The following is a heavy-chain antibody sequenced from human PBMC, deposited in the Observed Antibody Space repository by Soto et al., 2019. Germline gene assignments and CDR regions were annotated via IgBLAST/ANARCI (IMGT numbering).Heavy chain of an antibody. CDR3: ATVDPSRQQLELDY. J-gene: IGHJ4*02. D-gene: IGHD6-13*01. CDR2: FDPEDGET. V-gene: IGHV1-24*01. Sequence: ASVKVSCKVSGYTLTELSMHWVRQAPGKGLEWMGGFDPEDGETIYAQKFQGRVTMTEDTSTDTAYMELSSLRSEDTAVYYCATVDPSRQQLELDYWGQGTLVTVSS. CDR1: GYTLTELS.